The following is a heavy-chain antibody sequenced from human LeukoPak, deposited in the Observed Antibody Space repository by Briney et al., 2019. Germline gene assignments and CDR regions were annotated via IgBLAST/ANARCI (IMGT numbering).Heavy chain of an antibody. V-gene: IGHV4-59*11. Sequence: SETLSLTCTVSGGSISSHYWSWIRQPPGKGLEWIGYIYYSGSTNYNPSLKSRVTISVDTSKNQFSLKLSSVTAADTAVYYCARERGSSPHFDYWGQGTLVTVSS. CDR2: IYYSGST. CDR1: GGSISSHY. CDR3: ARERGSSPHFDY. D-gene: IGHD6-6*01. J-gene: IGHJ4*02.